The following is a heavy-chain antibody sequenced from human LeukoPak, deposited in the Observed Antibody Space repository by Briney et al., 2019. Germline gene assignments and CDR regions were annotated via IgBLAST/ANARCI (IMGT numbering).Heavy chain of an antibody. D-gene: IGHD5-12*01. CDR2: LSASGGST. CDR1: GFTFSSYG. V-gene: IGHV3-23*01. J-gene: IGHJ4*02. CDR3: AKIKWPHFDY. Sequence: GGSLRLSCAASGFTFSSYGMHWVRQAPGKGLEWVSTLSASGGSTYYADFVKGRFTISRDNSKNTVYLQMNNLRAEDTAVYYCAKIKWPHFDYWGQGTLVTVSS.